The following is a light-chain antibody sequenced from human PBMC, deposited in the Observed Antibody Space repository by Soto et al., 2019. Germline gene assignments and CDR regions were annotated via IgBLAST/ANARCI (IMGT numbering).Light chain of an antibody. CDR3: QQYNNWPWT. Sequence: EIVMTQSPATPSVSPGGRATLSCRASQSISDTLAWYQQKPGQAPRLLIYGASTRAPGFPARFSGSGSGTDFTLTISSLQSEDFAVYYCQQYNNWPWTFGQGTKVDIK. J-gene: IGKJ1*01. CDR1: QSISDT. CDR2: GAS. V-gene: IGKV3-15*01.